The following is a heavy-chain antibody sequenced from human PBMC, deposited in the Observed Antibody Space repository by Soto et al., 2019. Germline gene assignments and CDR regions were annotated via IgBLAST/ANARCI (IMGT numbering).Heavy chain of an antibody. V-gene: IGHV4-59*11. CDR1: GGSINNHY. J-gene: IGHJ4*02. D-gene: IGHD7-27*01. Sequence: QVQLQESGPGLVKPSETLSLTCTVSGGSINNHYWSWFRQPPGKGLEWLGYVYYKGITNYNPSLESRVTMSVDTSKYQVSLNLTSLTAADTAIYFCTRANWYSEYWGQGTLVTVSS. CDR2: VYYKGIT. CDR3: TRANWYSEY.